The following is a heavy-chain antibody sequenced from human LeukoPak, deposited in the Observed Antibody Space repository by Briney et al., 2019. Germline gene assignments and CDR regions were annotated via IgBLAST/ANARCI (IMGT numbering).Heavy chain of an antibody. V-gene: IGHV4-59*01. Sequence: PSGTLSLTCTVSGGSISSYYWSWIRQPPGKGLEWIGYIYYSGSANYNPSLKSRVTISVDTSKKQFSLKLSSVTAADTAVYYCARHKYGSGSYFDYWGQGTLVTVSS. CDR3: ARHKYGSGSYFDY. J-gene: IGHJ4*02. CDR1: GGSISSYY. CDR2: IYYSGSA. D-gene: IGHD3-10*01.